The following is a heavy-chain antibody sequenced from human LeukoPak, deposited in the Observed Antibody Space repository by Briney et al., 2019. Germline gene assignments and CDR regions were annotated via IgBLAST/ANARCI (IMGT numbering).Heavy chain of an antibody. CDR1: GGTFSSYA. CDR3: ARGPETVGGY. Sequence: GASVKVSCKASGGTFSSYAISWVRQAPGQGLEWMGRIIPMLGTANYPQKFQGRVTISADKSTSTAYMELSSLRFEDTAVYYCARGPETVGGYWGQGTLVTVSS. CDR2: IIPMLGTA. J-gene: IGHJ4*02. D-gene: IGHD6-19*01. V-gene: IGHV1-69*04.